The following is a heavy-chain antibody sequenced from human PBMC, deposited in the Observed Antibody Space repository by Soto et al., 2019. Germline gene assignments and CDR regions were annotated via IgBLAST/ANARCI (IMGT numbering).Heavy chain of an antibody. Sequence: PGESLKISCEGSGYIFATNWIGWARQMPGKGLEWMGIIYPADSDTRYSPSFQGQVTISADKSISTAYLQWSSLKASDTAIYYCARAYGARFDIWGHGTMVPVSS. D-gene: IGHD4-17*01. CDR2: IYPADSDT. V-gene: IGHV5-51*01. J-gene: IGHJ3*02. CDR1: GYIFATNW. CDR3: ARAYGARFDI.